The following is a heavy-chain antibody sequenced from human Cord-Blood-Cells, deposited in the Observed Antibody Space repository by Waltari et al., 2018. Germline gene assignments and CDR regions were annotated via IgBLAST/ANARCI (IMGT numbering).Heavy chain of an antibody. CDR1: GYTFTSYG. D-gene: IGHD3-16*01. J-gene: IGHJ3*02. CDR2: ISADNGNT. V-gene: IGHV1-18*04. CDR3: AGSTPFWGSDAFDI. Sequence: QVQLVQSGAEVKKPRASVKVSCKSSGYTFTSYGISWVRQAPGQGVEWMGGISADNGNTNYAQKLQGRVTMTTDTSTSTAYMWLRSLRSDDTAVYYCAGSTPFWGSDAFDIWGQGTMVTVSS.